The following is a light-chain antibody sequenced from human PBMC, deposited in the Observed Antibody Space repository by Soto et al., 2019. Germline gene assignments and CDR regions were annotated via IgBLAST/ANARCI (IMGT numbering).Light chain of an antibody. CDR3: QRDR. Sequence: EIALTQSPGTLSLSPGERATLSCRVSQSISSNSLAWYQQKPGQAPRLLIYAASSRATGIPDRFRGSGPGTDFTRTLSRLEPEDFAGSYCQRDRVGRGTKLEIK. V-gene: IGKV3-20*01. CDR1: QSISSNS. CDR2: AAS. J-gene: IGKJ2*01.